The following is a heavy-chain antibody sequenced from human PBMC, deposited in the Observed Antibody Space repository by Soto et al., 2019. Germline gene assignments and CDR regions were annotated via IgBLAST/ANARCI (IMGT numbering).Heavy chain of an antibody. Sequence: PGGSLRLSCAASGFTVSSNYMSWVRQAPGKGLEWVSVIYSGGSTYYADSVKGRFTISRDNSKNTLYLQMNSLRAEDTAVYYCARAVSSSSTFDYWGQGTLVTVSS. J-gene: IGHJ4*02. CDR3: ARAVSSSSTFDY. V-gene: IGHV3-66*01. CDR1: GFTVSSNY. D-gene: IGHD6-6*01. CDR2: IYSGGST.